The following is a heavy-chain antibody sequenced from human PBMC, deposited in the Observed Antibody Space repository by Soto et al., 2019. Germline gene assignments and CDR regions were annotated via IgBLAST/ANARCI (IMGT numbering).Heavy chain of an antibody. CDR1: GYSFTSYW. D-gene: IGHD6-13*01. Sequence: GESLKISCKGSGYSFTSYWISWVRQMPGKGLEWMGRIDPSDSYTNYSPSFQGHVTISADKSISTAYLQWSSLKASDTAMDYCARHEDYSSPRRRQEYGMDVWGQGTTVTVSS. V-gene: IGHV5-10-1*01. CDR3: ARHEDYSSPRRRQEYGMDV. J-gene: IGHJ6*02. CDR2: IDPSDSYT.